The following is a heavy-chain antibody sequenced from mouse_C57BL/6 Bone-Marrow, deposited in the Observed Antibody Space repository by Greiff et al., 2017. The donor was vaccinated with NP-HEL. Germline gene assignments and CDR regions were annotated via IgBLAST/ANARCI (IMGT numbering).Heavy chain of an antibody. D-gene: IGHD1-1*01. CDR1: GYTFTSYW. J-gene: IGHJ2*01. CDR2: INPSNGGT. CDR3: ARGTTVVATWYYFDY. Sequence: VQLQQPGTELVKPGASVKLSCKASGYTFTSYWMHWVKQRPGQGLEWIGNINPSNGGTNYNEKFKSKATLTVDKSSSTAYMQLSSLTSEDSAVYYCARGTTVVATWYYFDYWGQGTTLTVSS. V-gene: IGHV1-53*01.